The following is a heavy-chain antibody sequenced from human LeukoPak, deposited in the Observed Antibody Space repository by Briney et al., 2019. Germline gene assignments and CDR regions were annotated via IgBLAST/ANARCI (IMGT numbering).Heavy chain of an antibody. D-gene: IGHD3-22*01. CDR3: ARSPPNSIDHYDRLYYFDY. CDR1: GFSLSTPTMR. Sequence: SGPALVEPTQTLTLTCTFSGFSLSTPTMRVTWLRQPPGKALEWLARIDWDNDKFYSTSLRTRLTISKDTSENQVVLTMTNMDPVDTATYYCARSPPNSIDHYDRLYYFDYWGQGALVTVSS. CDR2: IDWDNDK. J-gene: IGHJ4*02. V-gene: IGHV2-70*04.